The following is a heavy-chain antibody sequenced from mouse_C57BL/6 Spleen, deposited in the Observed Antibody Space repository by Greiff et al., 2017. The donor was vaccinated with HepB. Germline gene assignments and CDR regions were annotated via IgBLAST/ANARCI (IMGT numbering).Heavy chain of an antibody. CDR3: TRSPDYYGSRTWFAY. V-gene: IGHV5-9-1*02. CDR1: GFTFSSYA. J-gene: IGHJ3*01. D-gene: IGHD1-1*01. Sequence: DVKLVESGEGLVKPGGSLKLSCAASGFTFSSYAMSWVRQTPEKRLEWVAYISSGGDYTYYADTVKGRFTISRDNARNTLYLQMSSLKSEDTAMYYVTRSPDYYGSRTWFAYWGQGTLVTVSA. CDR2: ISSGGDYT.